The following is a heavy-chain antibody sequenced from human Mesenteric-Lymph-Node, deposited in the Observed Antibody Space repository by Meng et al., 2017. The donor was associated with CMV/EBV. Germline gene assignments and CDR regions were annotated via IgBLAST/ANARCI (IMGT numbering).Heavy chain of an antibody. D-gene: IGHD2-15*01. J-gene: IGHJ2*01. V-gene: IGHV3-23*01. Sequence: GEPLKISCAASGFTFSSYAMSWVRQAPGKGLEWVSAISGSGGSTYYADSVKGRFTISRDNSKNTLYLQMNSLRAEDTAVYYCAKDPVVVARRGVWYFDLWGRGTLVTVSS. CDR1: GFTFSSYA. CDR2: ISGSGGST. CDR3: AKDPVVVARRGVWYFDL.